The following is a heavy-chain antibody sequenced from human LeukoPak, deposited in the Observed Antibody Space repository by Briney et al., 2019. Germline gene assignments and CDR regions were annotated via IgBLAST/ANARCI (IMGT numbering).Heavy chain of an antibody. D-gene: IGHD3-22*01. J-gene: IGHJ5*02. CDR2: INHSGST. CDR1: GGSFSGYY. V-gene: IGHV4-34*01. CDR3: ARPDSNPT. Sequence: PSETLSLTCAVYGGSFSGYYWSWIRQPPGKGLEWIGEINHSGSTNYNPSLKSRVTISVDTSKNQFSLKLSSVTAADTAVYYCARPDSNPTWGQGTLVTVSS.